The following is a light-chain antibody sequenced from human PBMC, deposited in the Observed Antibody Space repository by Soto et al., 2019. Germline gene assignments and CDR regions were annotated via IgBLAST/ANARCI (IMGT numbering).Light chain of an antibody. CDR3: HSRA. Sequence: IHMTQPPPTLSESVEGEVTITCRASQTISRWLAWYQQKPGRAPKLLIYDASTLESGVPSRFSGSGSETEFTLTISRLQPDDFATYFCHSRAFGQGTRLEIK. CDR2: DAS. J-gene: IGKJ5*01. V-gene: IGKV1-5*01. CDR1: QTISRW.